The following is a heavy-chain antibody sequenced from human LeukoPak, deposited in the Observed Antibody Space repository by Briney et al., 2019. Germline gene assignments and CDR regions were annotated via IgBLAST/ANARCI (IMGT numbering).Heavy chain of an antibody. V-gene: IGHV1-2*02. CDR3: ARGRWIQLWFLVY. CDR2: INPNSGGT. D-gene: IGHD5-18*01. CDR1: GYTFTGYY. Sequence: GASVKVSCKASGYTFTGYYMHWVRQAPGQGLEWMGRINPNSGGTNYAQKFQGRVTMTRDTSISTAYMELSRLRSDDTAVYYCARGRWIQLWFLVYWGQGTLVTVSS. J-gene: IGHJ4*02.